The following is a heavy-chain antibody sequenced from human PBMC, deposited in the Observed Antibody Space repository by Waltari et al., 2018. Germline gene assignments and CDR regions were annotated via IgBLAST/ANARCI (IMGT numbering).Heavy chain of an antibody. Sequence: QVQLQESGPGLVKPSETLSLTCTVTGGSVSSGSYYWSWIRQPPGKGLEWIGYIYYSGSTNYNPSLKSRVTISVDTSKNQCSLKLSSVTAADTAVYYCAREGDSGYDFGYWGQGTLVTVSS. V-gene: IGHV4-61*01. D-gene: IGHD5-12*01. CDR3: AREGDSGYDFGY. CDR1: GGSVSSGSYY. J-gene: IGHJ4*02. CDR2: IYYSGST.